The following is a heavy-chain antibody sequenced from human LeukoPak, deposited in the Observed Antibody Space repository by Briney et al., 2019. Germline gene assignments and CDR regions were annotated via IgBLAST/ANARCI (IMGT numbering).Heavy chain of an antibody. D-gene: IGHD3-10*01. CDR3: ARYASGSYSF. V-gene: IGHV4-59*01. CDR2: ISYSGST. J-gene: IGHJ4*02. CDR1: GGSISSYY. Sequence: PSETLSLTCTVSGGSISSYYWSWIRQPPGKGLEWIGYISYSGSTNYNPSLKSRVSISVDTSKNQLSLKLSSVTTADTAIYYCARYASGSYSFWGQGTLVTVSS.